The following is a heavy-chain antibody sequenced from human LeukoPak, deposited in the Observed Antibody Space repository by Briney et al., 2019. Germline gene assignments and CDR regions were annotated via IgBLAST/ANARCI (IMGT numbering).Heavy chain of an antibody. J-gene: IGHJ4*02. CDR3: PRQSYASGWNPFDY. Sequence: GWSLRLSCAASGFTFSNYAMSWGRQAPGGGLELGSTISGGGVTTYYADSAKGRFTISRDNSKNTLYLQMTSLRVEDTAVYYCPRQSYASGWNPFDYWGQGILVTVSS. V-gene: IGHV3-23*01. CDR2: ISGGGVTT. CDR1: GFTFSNYA. D-gene: IGHD6-19*01.